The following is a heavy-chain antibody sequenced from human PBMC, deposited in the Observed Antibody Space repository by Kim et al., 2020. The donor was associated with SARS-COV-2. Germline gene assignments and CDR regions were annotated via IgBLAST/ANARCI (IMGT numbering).Heavy chain of an antibody. J-gene: IGHJ4*02. V-gene: IGHV4-39*07. CDR1: GGSISSSSYY. CDR3: ARDLQQLVTH. Sequence: SETLSLTCTVSGGSISSSSYYWGWIRQPPGKGLEWIGSIYYSGSTYYNPSLKSRVTISVDTSKNQFSLKLSSVTAADTAVYYCARDLQQLVTHWGQGTLVTVSS. CDR2: IYYSGST. D-gene: IGHD6-13*01.